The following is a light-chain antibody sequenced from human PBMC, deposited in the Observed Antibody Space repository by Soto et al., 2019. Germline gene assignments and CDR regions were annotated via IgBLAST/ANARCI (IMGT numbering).Light chain of an antibody. Sequence: EIVLTQSPATLSLSPGERATLSCRASQSVSSYLAWYQQKPGQAPRLLIYDASNRATGIPARFSGSGSGTDFTLTISSLEPEDFAVYYCQQRSNWPPWLTFGQGTRLEMK. V-gene: IGKV3-11*01. CDR2: DAS. J-gene: IGKJ5*01. CDR3: QQRSNWPPWLT. CDR1: QSVSSY.